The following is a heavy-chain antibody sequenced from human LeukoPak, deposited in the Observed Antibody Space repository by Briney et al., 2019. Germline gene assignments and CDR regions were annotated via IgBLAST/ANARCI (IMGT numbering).Heavy chain of an antibody. CDR3: ARVQVGATRGFHFDY. V-gene: IGHV4-38-2*02. CDR2: IYHSGST. J-gene: IGHJ4*02. CDR1: GYSISSGYY. D-gene: IGHD1-26*01. Sequence: SETLSLTCTVSGYSISSGYYWGWILQPPGKGLEWIGSIYHSGSTYYNPSLKSRVTISVDTSKNQFSLKLSSVTAADTAVYYCARVQVGATRGFHFDYWGQGTLVTVSS.